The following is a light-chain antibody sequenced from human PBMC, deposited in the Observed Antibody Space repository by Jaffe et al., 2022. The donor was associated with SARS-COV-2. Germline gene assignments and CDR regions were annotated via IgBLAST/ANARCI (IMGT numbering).Light chain of an antibody. J-gene: IGLJ2*01. CDR2: DVS. Sequence: QSALTQPASVSGSPGQSITISCTGTSSDVGGYNFVSWYQQSPGKAPKLMIYDVSYRPSGVSNRFSGSKSGNTASLTISGLQAEDEADYYCSSFTSSSTVVFGGGTKLTVL. CDR1: SSDVGGYNF. CDR3: SSFTSSSTVV. V-gene: IGLV2-14*01.